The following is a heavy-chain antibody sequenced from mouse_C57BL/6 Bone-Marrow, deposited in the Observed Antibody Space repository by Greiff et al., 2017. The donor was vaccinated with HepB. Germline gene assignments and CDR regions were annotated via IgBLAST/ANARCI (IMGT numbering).Heavy chain of an antibody. CDR2: ISDGGSYT. J-gene: IGHJ2*01. CDR3: ARDYLDY. CDR1: GFTFSSYA. V-gene: IGHV5-4*01. Sequence: EVQGVESGGGLVKPGGSLKLSCAASGFTFSSYAMSWVRQTPEKRLEWVATISDGGSYTYYPDNVKGRFTLSRDNAKNNLYLQMSHLKSEDTAMYYCARDYLDYWGQGTTLTVSS.